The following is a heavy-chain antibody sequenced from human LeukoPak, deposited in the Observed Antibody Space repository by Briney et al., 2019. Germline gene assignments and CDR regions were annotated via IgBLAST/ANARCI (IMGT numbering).Heavy chain of an antibody. J-gene: IGHJ3*02. Sequence: KESGPSLVKPAQTLTLTCAFSGFSLTTRGVGVGWIRQPPGKALEWLALIYWDDDKRYSPSLKSRLTITKDTSKKQVVLTVTNLDPVDTATFYCARLAYYDNSGSSRPFDIWVQGKIVTVSS. V-gene: IGHV2-5*02. D-gene: IGHD3-22*01. CDR2: IYWDDDK. CDR3: ARLAYYDNSGSSRPFDI. CDR1: GFSLTTRGVG.